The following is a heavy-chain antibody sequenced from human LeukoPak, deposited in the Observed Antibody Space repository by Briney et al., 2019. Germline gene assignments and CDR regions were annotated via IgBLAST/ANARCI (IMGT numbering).Heavy chain of an antibody. CDR3: AREGIWQQLDGYYFDY. V-gene: IGHV3-11*04. Sequence: GGSLRLSCAASGFTFSDYYMSWISQAPGKGLEWVSYISSSGNTIYYADSVKGRFTISRDNAKNSLCLQMNSLRAEDTAVYYCAREGIWQQLDGYYFDYWGQGTLVTVSS. J-gene: IGHJ4*02. D-gene: IGHD6-13*01. CDR2: ISSSGNTI. CDR1: GFTFSDYY.